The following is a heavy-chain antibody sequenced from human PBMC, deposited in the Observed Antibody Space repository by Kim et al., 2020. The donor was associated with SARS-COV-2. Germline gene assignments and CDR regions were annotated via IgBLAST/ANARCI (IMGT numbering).Heavy chain of an antibody. CDR2: IWYNGSNK. CDR1: GFTFSNYA. Sequence: GGSLRLSCAASGFTFSNYAMHWVRQAPGKGLEWVSIIWYNGSNKYYADSVKGRFTISRDNSKNTLYVQMNSLRAEDTAVYYCAREPPWDSGGYWLAAFEIWGEGTKVTVFS. V-gene: IGHV3-33*01. CDR3: AREPPWDSGGYWLAAFEI. D-gene: IGHD6-19*01. J-gene: IGHJ3*02.